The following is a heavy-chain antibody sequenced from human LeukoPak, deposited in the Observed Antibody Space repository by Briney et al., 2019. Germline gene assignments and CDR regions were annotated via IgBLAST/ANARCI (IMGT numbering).Heavy chain of an antibody. J-gene: IGHJ4*02. Sequence: GGSLRLSCAASGFTSSSYAMHWVRQAPGKGLEWVAVISYDGSNKYYADSVKGRFTVSRDNSKNTLYLQMNSLRAEDTAVYYCARADYYDSSEPLDYWGQGTLVTVSS. V-gene: IGHV3-30-3*01. CDR1: GFTSSSYA. CDR3: ARADYYDSSEPLDY. D-gene: IGHD3-22*01. CDR2: ISYDGSNK.